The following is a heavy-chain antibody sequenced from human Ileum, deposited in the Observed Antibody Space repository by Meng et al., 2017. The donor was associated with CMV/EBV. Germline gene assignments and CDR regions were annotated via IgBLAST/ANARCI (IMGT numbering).Heavy chain of an antibody. CDR2: IDHSGGT. D-gene: IGHD1-26*01. J-gene: IGHJ4*02. Sequence: QVPLEECGVGLVKPAEALGLTCGASGLSFSDYHMTWIRQAPGKGLEWIGEIDHSGGTNNKPSLKSRVAISLDTSKTQLSMKLNSVTAANTAVYYFATGSSQAWEVSHYWGQGILVTVSS. CDR1: GLSFSDYH. CDR3: ATGSSQAWEVSHY. V-gene: IGHV4-34*01.